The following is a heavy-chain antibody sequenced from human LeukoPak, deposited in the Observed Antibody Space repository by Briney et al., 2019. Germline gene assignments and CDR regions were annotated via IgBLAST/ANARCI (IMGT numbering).Heavy chain of an antibody. Sequence: GRSLRLSCAASGFTFSSYAMHWVRQAPGKGLEWVAGISYDGSNKYYADSVKGRFTISRDNSNNTLYLQMNSLRAEDTAVYYCARGRGSYSLDYWGQGTLVTVSS. CDR2: ISYDGSNK. CDR1: GFTFSSYA. D-gene: IGHD1-26*01. V-gene: IGHV3-30*04. J-gene: IGHJ4*02. CDR3: ARGRGSYSLDY.